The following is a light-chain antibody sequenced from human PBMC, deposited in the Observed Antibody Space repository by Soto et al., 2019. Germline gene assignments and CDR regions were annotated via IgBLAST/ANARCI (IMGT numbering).Light chain of an antibody. Sequence: AIRMTQSPSSLSASTGDRVTITCRASQGISSYLAWYQQKPGKAPKLLIYAASTLQSGVPSRFSGSGSGTDFTLTISCLQSEDFATYYCQQYDNLVYTFGQGTKVDIK. V-gene: IGKV1-8*01. CDR3: QQYDNLVYT. J-gene: IGKJ2*01. CDR2: AAS. CDR1: QGISSY.